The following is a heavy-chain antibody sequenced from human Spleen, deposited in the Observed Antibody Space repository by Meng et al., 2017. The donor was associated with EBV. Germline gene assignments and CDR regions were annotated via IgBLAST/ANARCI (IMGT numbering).Heavy chain of an antibody. CDR3: ASGATVTTIVPDVYGMDV. CDR2: INHSGST. CDR1: GGSFSGYY. Sequence: LQQWGAGLLKPSETLSLTCAVYGGSFSGYYWSWIRQPPGKGLEWIGEINHSGSTNYNPSLKSRVTISVDTSKNQFSLKLSSVTAADTAVYYCASGATVTTIVPDVYGMDVWGQGTTVTVSS. J-gene: IGHJ6*02. D-gene: IGHD4-17*01. V-gene: IGHV4-34*01.